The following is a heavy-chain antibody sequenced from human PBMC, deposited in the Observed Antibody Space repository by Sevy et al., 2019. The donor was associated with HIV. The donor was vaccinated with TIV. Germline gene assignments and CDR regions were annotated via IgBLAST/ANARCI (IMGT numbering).Heavy chain of an antibody. J-gene: IGHJ6*02. CDR3: ARDCNSNTCLWGLDV. CDR1: GFTFSSYW. CDR2: IKKDGSEK. D-gene: IGHD2-2*01. V-gene: IGHV3-7*03. Sequence: GGSLRLSCVASGFTFSSYWMTWVRQAPGKGLEWVANIKKDGSEKYYVDSVKGRFTISRDNAKNSLYLQMNSLRAEDTALYYCARDCNSNTCLWGLDVWGQGTTVTVSS.